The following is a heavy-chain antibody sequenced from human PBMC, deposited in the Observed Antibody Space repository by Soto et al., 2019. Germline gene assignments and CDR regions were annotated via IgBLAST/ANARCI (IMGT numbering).Heavy chain of an antibody. D-gene: IGHD3-3*01. CDR1: GGTFSSYA. Sequence: QVQLVQSGAEVKKPGSSVKVSCKASGGTFSSYAISWVRQAPGQALEWMGGIIPIFGTANYAQKFQGRVTITADESMSTAYMELSSLMSEDTAVYYCARSVRFLEWLLDFDYWGQGTLVTVSS. CDR3: ARSVRFLEWLLDFDY. V-gene: IGHV1-69*01. J-gene: IGHJ4*02. CDR2: IIPIFGTA.